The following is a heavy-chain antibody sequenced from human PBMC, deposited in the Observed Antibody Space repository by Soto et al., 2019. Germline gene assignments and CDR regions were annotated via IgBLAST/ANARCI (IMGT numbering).Heavy chain of an antibody. D-gene: IGHD4-17*01. CDR1: GYTFTSYA. J-gene: IGHJ4*02. CDR3: ARDPDYGGNSVTNEDHY. CDR2: INAGNGNT. V-gene: IGHV1-3*01. Sequence: QVQLVQSGAEVKKPGASVKVSCKASGYTFTSYAMHWVRQAPGQRLEWMGWINAGNGNTKYSQKFQGRVTITRDTSARTAYMELSSLRSEDTAVYYCARDPDYGGNSVTNEDHYWGQGTLVTVSS.